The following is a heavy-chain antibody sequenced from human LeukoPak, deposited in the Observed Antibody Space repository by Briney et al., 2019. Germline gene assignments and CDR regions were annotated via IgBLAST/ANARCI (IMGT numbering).Heavy chain of an antibody. CDR2: ISSNSYM. V-gene: IGHV3-21*01. CDR1: GFTFSRYS. J-gene: IGHJ4*02. Sequence: GSLRLSCAASGFTFSRYSMNWVRQAPGKGLEWVSSISSNSYMYYADPVKGRFTISRDNAKNSLYLQMNSLRAEDTAVYYCARGPPFDYWGQGTLVTVSS. CDR3: ARGPPFDY.